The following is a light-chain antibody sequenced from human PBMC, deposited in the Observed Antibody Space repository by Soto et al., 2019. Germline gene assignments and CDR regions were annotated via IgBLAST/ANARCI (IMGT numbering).Light chain of an antibody. CDR2: NNY. CDR3: AAWDDHLTPYWV. J-gene: IGLJ3*02. CDR1: SPTIGSNF. Sequence: QSVLTQPPSASGAPGQSVSISCSGSSPTIGSNFVYWYQQLPGAAAKLLIFNNYRRPSGVPDRFSGSKSGTSASLAITGLRSEDEGDYYCAAWDDHLTPYWVFGGGTKLTVL. V-gene: IGLV1-47*02.